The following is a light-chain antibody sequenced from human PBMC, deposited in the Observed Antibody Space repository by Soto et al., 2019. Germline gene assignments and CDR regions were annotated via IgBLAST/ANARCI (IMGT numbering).Light chain of an antibody. CDR1: QSVSSN. V-gene: IGKV3-15*01. CDR3: QPYNNWPRA. Sequence: EIVMTQSPATLSVSPGERATLSCRASQSVSSNLAWYQQQPGQAPRLLIYGASTRATGIPARFSGSGSGTEFTLTISRLQSEDFAPFYCQPYNNWPRAFGEGTKV. J-gene: IGKJ1*01. CDR2: GAS.